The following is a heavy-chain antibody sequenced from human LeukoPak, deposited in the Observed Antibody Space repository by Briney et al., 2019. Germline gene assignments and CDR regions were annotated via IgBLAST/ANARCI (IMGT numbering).Heavy chain of an antibody. CDR3: VRVEDWGAAGNRMDY. V-gene: IGHV3-21*01. D-gene: IGHD6-13*01. Sequence: PGGSLRLSCAASGFAFTSYTMSWVRQAPGKGLEWVSSIPSSSTSIYYADSLRSRFTVSRDNAKDSLYLQMNSLRAEDTAVYSCVRVEDWGAAGNRMDYWGQGTLVTVSS. J-gene: IGHJ4*02. CDR2: IPSSSTSI. CDR1: GFAFTSYT.